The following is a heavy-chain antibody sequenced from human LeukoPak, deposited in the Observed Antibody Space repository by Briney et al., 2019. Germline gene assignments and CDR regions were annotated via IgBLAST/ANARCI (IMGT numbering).Heavy chain of an antibody. D-gene: IGHD3-10*02. CDR3: AELGITMIGGV. CDR2: ISSSGSTI. V-gene: IGHV3-48*03. J-gene: IGHJ6*04. Sequence: GGSLRLSCAASGFTFGSYEMNWVRQAPGKGLEWVSYISSSGSTIYYADSVKGRFTISRDNAKNSLYPQMNSLRAEDTAVYYCAELGITMIGGVWGKGTTVTISS. CDR1: GFTFGSYE.